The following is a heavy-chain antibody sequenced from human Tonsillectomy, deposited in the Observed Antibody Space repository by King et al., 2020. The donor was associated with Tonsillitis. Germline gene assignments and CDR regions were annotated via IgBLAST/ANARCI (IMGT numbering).Heavy chain of an antibody. Sequence: VQLVESGGGLVQPGGSLRLSCAASGFTFSTYAMTWDRQAPGKGLEWVSAISGSAASTYYADSVKGRFTIARDNSKNTPYLQMNSLGAEDTAVYYCAKLGYSSGWYGYFDYWGQGTLVTVSS. CDR3: AKLGYSSGWYGYFDY. CDR1: GFTFSTYA. J-gene: IGHJ4*02. D-gene: IGHD6-19*01. CDR2: ISGSAAST. V-gene: IGHV3-23*04.